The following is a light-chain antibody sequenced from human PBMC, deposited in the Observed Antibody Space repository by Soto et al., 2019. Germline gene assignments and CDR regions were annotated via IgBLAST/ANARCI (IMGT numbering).Light chain of an antibody. CDR1: QSVSSSY. CDR2: GAS. J-gene: IGKJ4*01. CDR3: QQYGISPFT. Sequence: EIVLTQSPGTLYLSPGERATRSCRASQSVSSSYLAWDQQKPGQAPRLLIYGASSRATGIPDRFSGSGSGTDFTLTISRLEPEDFALYYCQQYGISPFTFCGGTKGEFK. V-gene: IGKV3-20*01.